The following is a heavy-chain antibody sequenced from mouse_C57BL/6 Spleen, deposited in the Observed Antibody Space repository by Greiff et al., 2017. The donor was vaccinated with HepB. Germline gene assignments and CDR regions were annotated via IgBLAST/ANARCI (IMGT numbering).Heavy chain of an antibody. V-gene: IGHV6-3*01. D-gene: IGHD2-4*01. CDR2: IRLKSDNYAT. CDR1: GFTFSNYW. CDR3: TGGYYDYDEDLYAMDY. J-gene: IGHJ4*01. Sequence: EVKLVESGGGLVQPGGSMKLSCVASGFTFSNYWMNWVRQSPEKGLEWVAQIRLKSDNYATHYAESVKVRFTISRDDSKSSVYLQMNNLRAEDTGIYYCTGGYYDYDEDLYAMDYWGQGTSVTVSS.